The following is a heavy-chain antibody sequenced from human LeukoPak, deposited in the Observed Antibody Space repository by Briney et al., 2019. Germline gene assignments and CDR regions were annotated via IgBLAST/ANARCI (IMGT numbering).Heavy chain of an antibody. CDR1: GGTFSSYA. CDR2: IIPILGIA. Sequence: SVKVSCKASGGTFSSYAISWVRQAPGQGLEWMGRIIPILGIANYAQKFQGRVTITADKSTSTAYMELSTLRSEETAVYYCARGVDSSGYLGLDLWGRGTLVTVSS. CDR3: ARGVDSSGYLGLDL. V-gene: IGHV1-69*04. J-gene: IGHJ2*01. D-gene: IGHD3-22*01.